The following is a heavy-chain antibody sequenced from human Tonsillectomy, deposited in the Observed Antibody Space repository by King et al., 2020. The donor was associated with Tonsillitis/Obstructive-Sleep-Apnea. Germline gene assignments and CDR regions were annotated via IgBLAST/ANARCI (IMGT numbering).Heavy chain of an antibody. CDR3: ARESRRRWLHRTLNFDYYYYMDV. Sequence: QLVDSGGGVVQPGRSLRLSCAASGFTFSSYGMHWVRQAPGKGLEWVAVIWYDGSNKYYADSVKGRFTISRDNSKNTLYLQMNSLRAEDTAVYYCARESRRRWLHRTLNFDYYYYMDV. CDR1: GFTFSSYG. V-gene: IGHV3-33*01. CDR2: IWYDGSNK. J-gene: IGHJ6*03. D-gene: IGHD5-24*01.